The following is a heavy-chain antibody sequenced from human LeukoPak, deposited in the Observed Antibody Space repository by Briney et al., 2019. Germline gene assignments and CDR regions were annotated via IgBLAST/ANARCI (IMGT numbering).Heavy chain of an antibody. CDR1: GFTFSSYA. D-gene: IGHD6-19*01. Sequence: PGGSLRLSCAASGFTFSSYAMSWVRQAPGKGLEWVSGISGSGGSTYYADSVKGRFTISRDNSKNTLYLQMNSLRAEDTAVYYCAKMPVSYSSGWTNFDYWGQGTVVTVSS. CDR3: AKMPVSYSSGWTNFDY. J-gene: IGHJ4*02. V-gene: IGHV3-23*01. CDR2: ISGSGGST.